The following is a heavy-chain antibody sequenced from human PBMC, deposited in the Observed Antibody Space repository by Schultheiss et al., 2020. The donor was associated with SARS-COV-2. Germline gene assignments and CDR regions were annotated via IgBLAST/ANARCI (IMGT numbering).Heavy chain of an antibody. Sequence: GESLKISCAASGFTFSSYWMHWVRQAPGKGLVWVSRINSDGSSTSYADSVKGRFTISRDNAKNTLYLQMNSLRAEDTAVYYCARDKRLRYYYYGMDVWGQGTTVTVSS. CDR1: GFTFSSYW. V-gene: IGHV3-74*01. CDR2: INSDGSST. CDR3: ARDKRLRYYYYGMDV. J-gene: IGHJ6*02.